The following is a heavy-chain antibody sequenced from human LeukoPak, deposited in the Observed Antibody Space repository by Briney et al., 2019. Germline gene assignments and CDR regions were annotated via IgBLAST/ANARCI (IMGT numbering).Heavy chain of an antibody. CDR1: GDSMTNYY. V-gene: IGHV4-59*01. CDR2: IYYYGST. Sequence: PSETLTLTCTVSGDSMTNYYWTWIRQPPGEGLEWLAYIYYYGSTNYNPSLESRLTLTVDTSKNQFSLKLSSVTAADTAVYYCAREGAGSYGFRYIDVWGKGTTVTVS. CDR3: AREGAGSYGFRYIDV. J-gene: IGHJ6*03. D-gene: IGHD5-18*01.